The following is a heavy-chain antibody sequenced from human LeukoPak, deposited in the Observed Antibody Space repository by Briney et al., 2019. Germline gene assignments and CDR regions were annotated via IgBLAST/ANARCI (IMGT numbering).Heavy chain of an antibody. J-gene: IGHJ4*02. D-gene: IGHD3-22*01. CDR3: TRDLARGTEMIITTLFDY. CDR2: INAGNGNT. CDR1: GYTFTTYT. V-gene: IGHV1-3*01. Sequence: ASVKVSCKASGYTFTTYTIHWVRQAPGHRLEWMGWINAGNGNTKYSQKFQGRVTITRDTSASTAYMELSGLRSEDTAVYYCTRDLARGTEMIITTLFDYWGQGTLVTVSS.